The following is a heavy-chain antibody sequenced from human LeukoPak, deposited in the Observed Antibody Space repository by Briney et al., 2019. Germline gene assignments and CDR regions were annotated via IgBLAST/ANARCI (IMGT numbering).Heavy chain of an antibody. CDR2: ISSSSSTI. V-gene: IGHV3-48*01. J-gene: IGHJ4*02. CDR1: GFTFSSHS. D-gene: IGHD3-22*01. Sequence: GGSLRLSCAASGFTFSSHSMNWVRQAPGKGLEWVSYISSSSSTIYYADSVKGRFTISRDNAKNPLYLQMNSLRAEDTAVYYCARGAYYYEDWGQGTLVTVSS. CDR3: ARGAYYYED.